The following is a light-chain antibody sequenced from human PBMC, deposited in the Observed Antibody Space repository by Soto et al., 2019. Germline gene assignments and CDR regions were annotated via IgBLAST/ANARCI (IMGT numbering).Light chain of an antibody. CDR1: SSDVGGYNY. J-gene: IGLJ1*01. Sequence: QSVLTQRRSVSGSPGQSVTISCTGTSSDVGGYNYVSWYQQHPGKAPKLMIYDVSQRPSGVPDRFSGSKSGNTASLTISGLQSEDEADYYCCSYAGSYTYVFGTGTKVTVL. CDR3: CSYAGSYTYV. V-gene: IGLV2-11*01. CDR2: DVS.